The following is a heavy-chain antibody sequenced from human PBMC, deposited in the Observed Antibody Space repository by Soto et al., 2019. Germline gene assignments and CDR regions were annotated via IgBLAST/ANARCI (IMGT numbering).Heavy chain of an antibody. D-gene: IGHD6-13*01. J-gene: IGHJ6*02. V-gene: IGHV3-74*01. Sequence: EVQLVESGGGLVQPGGSLRLSCATSGFTFSSYWMHWVRQAPGKGLVWVSRINSDGSSTSYADSVKGRFTISRDNAKNTLYLQMNSLRAEDTAVYYCASSWQQNGMDVWGQGTTVTVSS. CDR1: GFTFSSYW. CDR2: INSDGSST. CDR3: ASSWQQNGMDV.